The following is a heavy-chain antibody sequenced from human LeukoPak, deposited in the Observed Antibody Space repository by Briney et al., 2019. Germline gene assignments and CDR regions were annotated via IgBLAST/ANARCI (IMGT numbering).Heavy chain of an antibody. V-gene: IGHV4-59*12. CDR3: ARGYSVLRYFDWLSHFDI. J-gene: IGHJ3*02. CDR1: GGSISSYY. CDR2: IYYSGST. Sequence: SETLSLTCTVSGGSISSYYWSWIRQPPGKGLEWIAYIYYSGSTSYNPSLKSRVTISVDTSKNQFSLKLSSVTAADTAVYYCARGYSVLRYFDWLSHFDIWGQGTMVTVSS. D-gene: IGHD3-9*01.